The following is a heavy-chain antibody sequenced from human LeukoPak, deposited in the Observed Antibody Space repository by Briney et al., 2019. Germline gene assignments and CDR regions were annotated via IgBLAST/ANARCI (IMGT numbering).Heavy chain of an antibody. CDR3: AREGSGSYYTPYYYYYGMDV. D-gene: IGHD3-10*01. V-gene: IGHV1-18*04. Sequence: GESLKISCKGSGYSFTSHWIGWVRQAPGQGLEWMGWISAYNGNTNYAQKLQGRVTMTTDTSTSTAYMELRSLRSDDTAVYYCAREGSGSYYTPYYYYYGMDVWGQGTTVTVSS. J-gene: IGHJ6*02. CDR2: ISAYNGNT. CDR1: GYSFTSHW.